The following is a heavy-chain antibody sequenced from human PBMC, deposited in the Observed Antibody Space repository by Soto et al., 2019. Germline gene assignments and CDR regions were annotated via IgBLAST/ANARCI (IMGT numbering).Heavy chain of an antibody. CDR1: GFTFLSFT. D-gene: IGHD6-13*01. CDR3: TRDASRDSSARGWFDP. CDR2: ISSNSAYI. V-gene: IGHV3-21*01. J-gene: IGHJ5*02. Sequence: PWGSLRLSCAASGFTFLSFTMNFFRHSPLKGLEWVSTISSNSAYIYYTDALRGRFTISRDNAKNSLHLQMNSLRAEDTAVYYCTRDASRDSSARGWFDPWGPGTLVTVSS.